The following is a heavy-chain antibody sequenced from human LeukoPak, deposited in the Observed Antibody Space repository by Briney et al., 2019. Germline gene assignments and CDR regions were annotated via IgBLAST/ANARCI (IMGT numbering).Heavy chain of an antibody. CDR2: IYSGGST. CDR3: ARLEAPFN. D-gene: IGHD5-24*01. Sequence: GGSLRLSCAASGXTVSSNYMSWVRQAPGKGLEWVSVIYSGGSTYYADSVKGRFTISRDNSKNTLYLHMNILRAEDTAVYYCARLEAPFNWGQGMLVTVSS. J-gene: IGHJ4*02. CDR1: GXTVSSNY. V-gene: IGHV3-66*01.